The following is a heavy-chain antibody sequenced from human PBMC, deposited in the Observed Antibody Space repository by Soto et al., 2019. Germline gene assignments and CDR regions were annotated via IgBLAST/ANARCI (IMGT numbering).Heavy chain of an antibody. CDR3: ARERRSSSWSKIDY. J-gene: IGHJ4*02. V-gene: IGHV4-31*03. Sequence: QVQLQESGPGLVKPSQTLSLTCTVSGGSISSGGYYWSWIRQHPGKGLEWIGYIYYSGSTYYNPSLKRRATISVDTSKNQFSLKLSSVTAADTAVYYCARERRSSSWSKIDYWGQGTLVTVSS. CDR1: GGSISSGGYY. D-gene: IGHD6-13*01. CDR2: IYYSGST.